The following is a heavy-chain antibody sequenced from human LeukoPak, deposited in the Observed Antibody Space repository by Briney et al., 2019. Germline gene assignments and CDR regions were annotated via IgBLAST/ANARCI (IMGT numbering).Heavy chain of an antibody. CDR2: IYYSGST. J-gene: IGHJ4*02. D-gene: IGHD5-24*01. CDR1: GSSISSYY. V-gene: IGHV4-59*01. CDR3: ARWSVAGWQGFDY. Sequence: PSETLSLTCTVSGSSISSYYWSWIRQPPGKGLEWIGYIYYSGSTNYNPSLKSRVTISVDTSKNQFSLKLSSVTAADTAVYYCARWSVAGWQGFDYWGQGTLVTVSS.